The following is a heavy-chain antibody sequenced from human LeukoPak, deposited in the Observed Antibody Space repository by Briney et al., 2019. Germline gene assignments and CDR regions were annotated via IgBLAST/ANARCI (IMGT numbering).Heavy chain of an antibody. CDR3: ARDHNDFWSGYYGMDV. CDR2: IYYSGST. D-gene: IGHD3-3*01. J-gene: IGHJ6*02. V-gene: IGHV4-31*03. Sequence: SETLSLTCTVSGGSISSGGYSWSWIRQHPGKGLEWIGYIYYSGSTYYNPSLKSRVTISVDTSKNQFSLKLSSVTAADTAVYYCARDHNDFWSGYYGMDVWGQGTRSPSP. CDR1: GGSISSGGYS.